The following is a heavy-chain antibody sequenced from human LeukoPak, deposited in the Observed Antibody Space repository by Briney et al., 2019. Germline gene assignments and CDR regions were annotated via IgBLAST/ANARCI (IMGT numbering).Heavy chain of an antibody. Sequence: GASVKVSCKASGYIFSSCYMYWVRQAPGQGLEWMGIINPSGGSTSYAQKFQGRVTMTRDMSTSTVYMELSSLRSEDTAVYYCARVGFLRDTAMGLWGQGTLVTVSS. V-gene: IGHV1-46*01. CDR3: ARVGFLRDTAMGL. CDR1: GYIFSSCY. CDR2: INPSGGST. J-gene: IGHJ4*02. D-gene: IGHD5-18*01.